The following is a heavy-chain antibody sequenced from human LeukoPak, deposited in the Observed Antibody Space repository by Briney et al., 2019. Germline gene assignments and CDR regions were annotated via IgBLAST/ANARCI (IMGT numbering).Heavy chain of an antibody. J-gene: IGHJ4*02. CDR1: GFTFSSYE. CDR3: ARDLGGDGYKQGGFDY. Sequence: PGGSLRLSCTASGFTFSSYEMNWVRQAPGKGLEWVSHISSSGSIIYYADSVKGRFAISRDNAKNSLFLQMNSLRVDDTAVYYCARDLGGDGYKQGGFDYWGQGTLVTVSS. CDR2: ISSSGSII. V-gene: IGHV3-48*03. D-gene: IGHD5-24*01.